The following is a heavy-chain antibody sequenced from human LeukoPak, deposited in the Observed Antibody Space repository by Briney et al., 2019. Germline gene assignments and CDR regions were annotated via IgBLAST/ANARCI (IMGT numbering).Heavy chain of an antibody. J-gene: IGHJ5*02. CDR3: ARGPRFGELLWHWFDP. CDR1: GGSVSSSSHY. CDR2: MYHSGST. Sequence: SETLSLTCTVSGGSVSSSSHYWGWIRQPPGKGLEWIGSMYHSGSTYYNPPLKSRVTISEDTSKNQFSLKLRSVTAADTAVYYCARGPRFGELLWHWFDPWGQGTLVTVSS. V-gene: IGHV4-39*07. D-gene: IGHD3-10*01.